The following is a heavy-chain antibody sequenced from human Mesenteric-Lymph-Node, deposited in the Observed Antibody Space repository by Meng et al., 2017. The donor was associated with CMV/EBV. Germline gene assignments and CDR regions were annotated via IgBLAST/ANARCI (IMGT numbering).Heavy chain of an antibody. Sequence: GESLKISCAASGFTFSSYWMHWVRQAPGKGLEWVSSISSSSSYIYYANSVKGRFTISRDNAKNSLYLQMNSLRAEDTAVYYCARAIAAAAISFDYWGQGTLVTVSS. CDR2: ISSSSSYI. D-gene: IGHD6-13*01. CDR1: GFTFSSYW. V-gene: IGHV3-21*01. CDR3: ARAIAAAAISFDY. J-gene: IGHJ4*02.